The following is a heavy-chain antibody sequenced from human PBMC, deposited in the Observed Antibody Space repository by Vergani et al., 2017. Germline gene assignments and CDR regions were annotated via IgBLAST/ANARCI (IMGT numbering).Heavy chain of an antibody. D-gene: IGHD6-13*01. V-gene: IGHV5-10-1*01. CDR3: ARLYHDSSQFDP. Sequence: EVQLVQSGAEVKKPVESLRISCKGSGYSFTSYWISWVRQMPGKGLEWMGRIDPSDSYTNYSPSFQGHVASSAEKSISTAYLQWSSLKASDTAMYYCARLYHDSSQFDPWGQGTLVSVSS. CDR2: IDPSDSYT. CDR1: GYSFTSYW. J-gene: IGHJ5*02.